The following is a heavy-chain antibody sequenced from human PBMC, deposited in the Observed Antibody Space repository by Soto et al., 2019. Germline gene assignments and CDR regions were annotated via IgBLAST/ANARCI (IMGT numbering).Heavy chain of an antibody. CDR2: ISGSGGST. V-gene: IGHV3-23*01. CDR1: GFTFSSYA. CDR3: TTDSYSTMIVVRFDY. J-gene: IGHJ4*01. D-gene: IGHD3-22*01. Sequence: PGGSLRLSCAASGFTFSSYAMSWVRQAPGKGLERVSAISGSGGSTYYADSVKGRFAISRDDSKNMVYLQMNSLKTEDTGIYYCTTDSYSTMIVVRFDYWGHGTLVTVSS.